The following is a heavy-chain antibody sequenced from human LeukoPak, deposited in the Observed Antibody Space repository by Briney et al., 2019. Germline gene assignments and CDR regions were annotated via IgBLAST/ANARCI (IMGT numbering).Heavy chain of an antibody. CDR3: VRGPGRGYDLEP. Sequence: SETLSLTCAVYGGSFSGYYCSWARQPPGKGLQFIGYISTGGDINYNPSLRSRATMSINPSNNQLSLTLTSVTTADTAVYFCVRGPGRGYDLEPWGQGSLVTVSS. CDR2: ISTGGDI. V-gene: IGHV4-34*11. CDR1: GGSFSGYY. D-gene: IGHD3-22*01. J-gene: IGHJ5*02.